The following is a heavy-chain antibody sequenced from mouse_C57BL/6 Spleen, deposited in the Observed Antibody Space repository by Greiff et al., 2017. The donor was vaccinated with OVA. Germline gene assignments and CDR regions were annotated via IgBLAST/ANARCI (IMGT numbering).Heavy chain of an antibody. J-gene: IGHJ2*01. V-gene: IGHV1-61*01. CDR1: GYTFTSYW. CDR2: IYPSDSET. Sequence: QVQLQQSGAELVRPGSSVKLSCKASGYTFTSYWMDWVKQRPGQGLEWIGNIYPSDSETHYNQKFKDKATLTVDKSSSTAYMQLSSLTSEDSAVYYCARFEAGTVDYWGQGTTLTVSS. CDR3: ARFEAGTVDY. D-gene: IGHD4-1*01.